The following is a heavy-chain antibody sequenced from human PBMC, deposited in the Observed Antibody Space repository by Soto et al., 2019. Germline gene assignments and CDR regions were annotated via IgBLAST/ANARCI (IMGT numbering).Heavy chain of an antibody. CDR2: INAGNGNT. CDR1: GYTFTSYA. J-gene: IGHJ4*02. CDR3: ARFMVRGVSFDY. V-gene: IGHV1-3*01. Sequence: ASVKVSCKASGYTFTSYAMHWVRQAPGQRLEWMGWINAGNGNTKYSQKFQGRVTITRDTSASTAYMELSSLRSEDTAVYYCARFMVRGVSFDYWGQGTLVTVS. D-gene: IGHD3-10*01.